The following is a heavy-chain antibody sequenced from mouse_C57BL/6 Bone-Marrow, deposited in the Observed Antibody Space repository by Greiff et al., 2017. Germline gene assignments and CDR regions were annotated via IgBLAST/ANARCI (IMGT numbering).Heavy chain of an antibody. CDR2: IFPGGGST. CDR3: ARNIDYDYDGGDYFDY. V-gene: IGHV1-56*01. J-gene: IGHJ2*01. Sequence: QVQLQQSGPELVRPGASVKISCKAPGYTFTSHWMQWVRQRPGQGLEWIGEIFPGGGSTYYNEKFKGKATLTVDTSSSTAYMQLSSLTSEDSAVYFCARNIDYDYDGGDYFDYWGQGTTLTVSS. CDR1: GYTFTSHW. D-gene: IGHD2-4*01.